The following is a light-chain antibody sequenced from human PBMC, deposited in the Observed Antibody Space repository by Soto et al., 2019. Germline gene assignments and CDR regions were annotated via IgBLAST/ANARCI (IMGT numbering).Light chain of an antibody. V-gene: IGKV3-20*01. CDR2: GAS. Sequence: VFTQSPCTVSLSPGERATLSCRASQSVSSNFLAWYQQKLGQAPRLLIYGASNRATGIPDRFSGSGSGTDFTLTINRLDPEDAAVYYCLHYGGSPLTFGQGTRLEI. CDR3: LHYGGSPLT. J-gene: IGKJ5*01. CDR1: QSVSSNF.